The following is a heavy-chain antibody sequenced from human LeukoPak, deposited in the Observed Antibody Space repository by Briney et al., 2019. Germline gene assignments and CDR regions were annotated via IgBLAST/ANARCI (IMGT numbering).Heavy chain of an antibody. J-gene: IGHJ5*02. CDR1: GGSISSHY. CDR2: ISYSGST. CDR3: ARRGVEMSAVRPDNWLDP. Sequence: SETLSLTCSVSGGSISSHYYNWIRQSPGKGLEWIGRISYSGSTNYNPSLQSRVTISIDTSKNQFSLRLTSVTAADTAVYYCARRGVEMSAVRPDNWLDPWGQGTLVTVPS. V-gene: IGHV4-59*08. D-gene: IGHD5-24*01.